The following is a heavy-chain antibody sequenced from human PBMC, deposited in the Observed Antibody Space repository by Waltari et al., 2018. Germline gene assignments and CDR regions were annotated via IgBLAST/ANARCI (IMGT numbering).Heavy chain of an antibody. V-gene: IGHV4-34*01. CDR2: INHSGST. Sequence: QVQLQQWGAGLLKPSETLSLPCAVYGGSFSGYYWSWIRTPPGKGREGIGEINHSGSTNYNPSRKSRVTISVDTSKNQFSLKLSSVTAADTAVYYCARGPPLLRYFDWLLPYYFDYWGQGTLVTVSS. CDR3: ARGPPLLRYFDWLLPYYFDY. J-gene: IGHJ4*02. D-gene: IGHD3-9*01. CDR1: GGSFSGYY.